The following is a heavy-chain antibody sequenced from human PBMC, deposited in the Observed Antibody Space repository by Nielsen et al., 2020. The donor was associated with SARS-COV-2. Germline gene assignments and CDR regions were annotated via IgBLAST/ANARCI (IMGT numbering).Heavy chain of an antibody. D-gene: IGHD2-21*01. Sequence: GGSLRLSCAASGFTFTSYAMTWVRQAPAKVLEWVSGIRGSGDKTYYADSVKGRFTISRDNYKNTLHLQMNSLRVEDTAVYFCARFCRIVEVGGGATFPYVFDVWGQGTMVTVSS. J-gene: IGHJ3*01. CDR2: IRGSGDKT. V-gene: IGHV3-23*01. CDR3: ARFCRIVEVGGGATFPYVFDV. CDR1: GFTFTSYA.